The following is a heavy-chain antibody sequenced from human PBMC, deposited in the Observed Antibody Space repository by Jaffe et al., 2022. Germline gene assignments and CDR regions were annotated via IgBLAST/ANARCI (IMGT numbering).Heavy chain of an antibody. CDR3: VCDLGGETGFKRWGCGLAVAAV. J-gene: IGHJ4*02. CDR1: GFSLSTSGMC. Sequence: QVTLRESGPALVKPTQTLTLTCTFSGFSLSTSGMCVSWIRQPPGKALEWLALIDWDDDKYYSTSLKTRLTISKDTSKNQVVLTMTNMDPVDTATYYCVCDLGGETGFKRWGCGLAVAAVWGQGTLVTVSS. CDR2: IDWDDDK. D-gene: IGHD6-19*01. V-gene: IGHV2-70*01.